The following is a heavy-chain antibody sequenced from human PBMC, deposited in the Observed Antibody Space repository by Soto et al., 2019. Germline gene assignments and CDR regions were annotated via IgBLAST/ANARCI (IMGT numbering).Heavy chain of an antibody. CDR3: ARFYYDSSGYLPSPYYYYYGMDV. CDR2: INQDGSEK. V-gene: IGHV3-7*01. J-gene: IGHJ6*02. Sequence: PGGSLRLSCAGSGFTFNSYWMSWVRQAPGKGLQWVASINQDGSEKWYVDSVKGRFTISRDNAKNSLYLQMNSLRAEDTAVYYCARFYYDSSGYLPSPYYYYYGMDVWGQGTTVTVSS. CDR1: GFTFNSYW. D-gene: IGHD3-22*01.